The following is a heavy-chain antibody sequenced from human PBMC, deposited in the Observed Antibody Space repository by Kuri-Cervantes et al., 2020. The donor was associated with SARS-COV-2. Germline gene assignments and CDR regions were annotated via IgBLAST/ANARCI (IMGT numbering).Heavy chain of an antibody. D-gene: IGHD5-18*01. CDR3: ASVEGVTPDY. CDR2: ISWNSGSI. V-gene: IGHV3-9*01. Sequence: SLKISCAASGFTFDDYAMHWVRQAPGKGLEWVSGISWNSGSIGYADSVKGRFTTSRDNAKNSLYLQMNSLRAEGTAVYYCASVEGVTPDYWGQGTLVTVSS. CDR1: GFTFDDYA. J-gene: IGHJ4*02.